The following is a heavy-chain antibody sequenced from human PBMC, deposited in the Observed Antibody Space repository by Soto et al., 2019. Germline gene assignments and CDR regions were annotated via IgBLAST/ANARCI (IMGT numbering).Heavy chain of an antibody. CDR1: GGSISSYY. V-gene: IGHV4-59*01. CDR2: IYYSGST. J-gene: IGHJ3*02. Sequence: TSETLSLTCTVSGGSISSYYWSWIRQPPGKGLEWIGYIYYSGSTNYNPSLKSRVTISVDTSKNQFSLKLSSVTAADTAVYYCARIQLGYDAFDIWGQGTMVTVSS. D-gene: IGHD6-6*01. CDR3: ARIQLGYDAFDI.